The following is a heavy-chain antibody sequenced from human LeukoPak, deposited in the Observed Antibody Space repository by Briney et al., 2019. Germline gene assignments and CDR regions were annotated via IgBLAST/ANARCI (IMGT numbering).Heavy chain of an antibody. CDR1: GFTFSDYY. CDR3: ARESGDITIFPLTI. Sequence: PGGSLRLSCAASGFTFSDYYMSWIRQAPGKGLEWVSYISSSGSTIYYADSVKGRFTISRDNAKNSLYLQMNSLRAEDTAVYYCARESGDITIFPLTIWGQGTMVTVSS. CDR2: ISSSGSTI. D-gene: IGHD3-9*01. J-gene: IGHJ3*02. V-gene: IGHV3-11*01.